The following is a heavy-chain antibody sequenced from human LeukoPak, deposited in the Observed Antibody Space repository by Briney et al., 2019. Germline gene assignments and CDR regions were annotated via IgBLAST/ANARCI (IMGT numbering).Heavy chain of an antibody. V-gene: IGHV1-2*02. D-gene: IGHD5-12*01. CDR2: INPTSGGT. Sequence: ASVKVSCKASGYTFTDYYMHWVRQAPGQGLEWVGWINPTSGGTNYAQKFQGRVTMTRDTSISTAYMELSRLRSDDTAVYYCARGYSGYDPGPYNWFDPWGQGTLVTVSS. CDR3: ARGYSGYDPGPYNWFDP. J-gene: IGHJ5*02. CDR1: GYTFTDYY.